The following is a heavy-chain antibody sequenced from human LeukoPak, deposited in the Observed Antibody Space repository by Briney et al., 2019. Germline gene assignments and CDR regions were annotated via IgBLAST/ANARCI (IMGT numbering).Heavy chain of an antibody. CDR2: IIPIFGTA. CDR1: GGTFSSYA. Sequence: SVKVSCKASGGTFSSYAISWVRQAPGQGLEWMGGIIPIFGTANYAQKFQGRVTITTDESTSTAYMELSSLRSDDTAVYYCTRDCVFPTQCLYDDAFDIWGQGTMVTVSS. D-gene: IGHD2-8*01. V-gene: IGHV1-69*05. CDR3: TRDCVFPTQCLYDDAFDI. J-gene: IGHJ3*02.